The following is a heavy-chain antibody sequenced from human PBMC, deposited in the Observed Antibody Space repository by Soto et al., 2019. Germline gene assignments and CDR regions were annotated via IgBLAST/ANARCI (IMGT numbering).Heavy chain of an antibody. J-gene: IGHJ6*02. V-gene: IGHV5-51*01. CDR1: GYSFTSYW. CDR2: IYPGDSDT. D-gene: IGHD2-2*02. CDR3: ARHRSPLFVVVPAAIQDKHYYGMDV. Sequence: PGESLKISCKGSGYSFTSYWIGWVRQMPGKGLEWMGIIYPGDSDTRYSPSFQGQVTISADKSISTAYLQWSSLKASDTAMYYCARHRSPLFVVVPAAIQDKHYYGMDVRGQGTTVTVSS.